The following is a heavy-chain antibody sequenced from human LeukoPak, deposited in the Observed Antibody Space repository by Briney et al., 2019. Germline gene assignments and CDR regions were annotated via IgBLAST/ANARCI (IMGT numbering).Heavy chain of an antibody. CDR3: ARQPAAGYYDSSGYPEDY. V-gene: IGHV1-46*01. Sequence: ASVKVSCKASGYTFTSYYMRWVRQAPGQGLEWMGIINPSGGSTSYAQKFQGRVTMTRDTSTSTVYMELSSLRSEDTAVYYCARQPAAGYYDSSGYPEDYWGQGTLVTVSS. J-gene: IGHJ4*02. CDR2: INPSGGST. D-gene: IGHD3-22*01. CDR1: GYTFTSYY.